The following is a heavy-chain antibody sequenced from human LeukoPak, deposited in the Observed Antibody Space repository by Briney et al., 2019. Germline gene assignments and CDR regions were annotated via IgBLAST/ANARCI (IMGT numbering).Heavy chain of an antibody. CDR3: TRLEMATTPANWFDP. J-gene: IGHJ5*02. D-gene: IGHD5-24*01. V-gene: IGHV3-73*01. Sequence: PGGTLRLSCAVSGFTLSDYWMSWVRQASGKGLEWVGRIKSKASSYATTCAASVEGRFTISRDDSKNTAYLQMNSLKTEDTAVYYCTRLEMATTPANWFDPWGQGTLVTVSS. CDR2: IKSKASSYAT. CDR1: GFTLSDYW.